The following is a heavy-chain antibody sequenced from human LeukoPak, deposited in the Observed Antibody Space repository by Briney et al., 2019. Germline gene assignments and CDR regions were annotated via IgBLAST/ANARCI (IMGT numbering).Heavy chain of an antibody. J-gene: IGHJ6*02. CDR2: ISGSGGST. V-gene: IGHV3-23*01. D-gene: IGHD3-10*01. CDR1: GFTFSSYA. Sequence: GGSLRLSCAASGFTFSSYAMSWVRQAPGKGLEWVSAISGSGGSTYYADSVKGRFTISRDNSKNTLYLQMNSLRAEDTAVYYCARDPLWFGELDYYYYYGIDVWGQGTTVTVSS. CDR3: ARDPLWFGELDYYYYYGIDV.